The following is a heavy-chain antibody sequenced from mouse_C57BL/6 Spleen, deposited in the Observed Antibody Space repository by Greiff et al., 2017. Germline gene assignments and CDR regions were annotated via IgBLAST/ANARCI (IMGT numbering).Heavy chain of an antibody. Sequence: QVQLQQSGAELVRPGASVTLSCKASGYTFTDYEMHWVKQTPVHGLEWIGAIDPETGGTAYNQKFKGKAILTADKSSSTAYMELRGLTSEDSAVYCCTRWSGNYAWFAYWGQGTLVTVSA. V-gene: IGHV1-15*01. CDR3: TRWSGNYAWFAY. CDR1: GYTFTDYE. CDR2: IDPETGGT. D-gene: IGHD2-1*01. J-gene: IGHJ3*01.